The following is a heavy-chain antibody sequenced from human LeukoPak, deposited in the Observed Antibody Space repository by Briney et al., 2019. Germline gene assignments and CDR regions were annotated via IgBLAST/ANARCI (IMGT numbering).Heavy chain of an antibody. CDR3: ARYSDAYAGARWFDH. CDR2: IYYSGST. J-gene: IGHJ5*02. D-gene: IGHD2-21*01. V-gene: IGHV4-59*13. CDR1: GGFINSYY. Sequence: SETLSLTCTVSGGFINSYYWSWIRQPPGKELEWIGYIYYSGSTNYNPSLKSRVTISVDASKNQFSLKLNSVTAAATAVYFCARYSDAYAGARWFDHWGQGTLVTVSS.